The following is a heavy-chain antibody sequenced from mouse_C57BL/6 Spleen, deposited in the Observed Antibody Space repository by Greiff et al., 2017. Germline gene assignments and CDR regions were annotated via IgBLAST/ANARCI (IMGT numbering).Heavy chain of an antibody. Sequence: EVQGVESGPELVKPGASVKIPCKASGYTFTDYNMDWVKQSHGKSLEWIGDINPNNGGTIYNQKFKGKATLTVDKSSSTAYMELRSLTSEDTAVYYCARDPHYYGSSYGWYFDVWGTGTTVTVSS. J-gene: IGHJ1*03. CDR2: INPNNGGT. D-gene: IGHD1-1*01. V-gene: IGHV1-18*01. CDR1: GYTFTDYN. CDR3: ARDPHYYGSSYGWYFDV.